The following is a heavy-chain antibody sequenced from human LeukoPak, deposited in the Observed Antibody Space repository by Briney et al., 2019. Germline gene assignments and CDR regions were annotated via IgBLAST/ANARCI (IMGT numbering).Heavy chain of an antibody. J-gene: IGHJ5*02. V-gene: IGHV3-23*01. CDR1: GFTFSSYA. CDR3: AKGVSIFGVVHFNWFDP. D-gene: IGHD3-3*01. CDR2: IGGSGGST. Sequence: GGSLRLSRAASGFTFSSYAMSWVRQAPGKGLEWVSAIGGSGGSTYYADSVKGRFTISRDNSKNTLYLQMNSLRAEDTAVYYCAKGVSIFGVVHFNWFDPWGQGTLVTVSS.